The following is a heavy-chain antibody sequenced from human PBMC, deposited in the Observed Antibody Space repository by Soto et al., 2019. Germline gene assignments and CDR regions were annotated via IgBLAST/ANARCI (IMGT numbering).Heavy chain of an antibody. CDR2: ISGSGGST. V-gene: IGHV3-23*01. J-gene: IGHJ4*02. CDR3: AKKHVYSSSRSDY. Sequence: EVQLLESGGGLVQPGGSLRLSCAASGFTFNNYAMTWVRQAPGKGLEWVSGISGSGGSTYYADSVKGRFTSSRDNSKNTLYLQMNSLRAEDRALYYCAKKHVYSSSRSDYWGQGTLVTVSS. D-gene: IGHD6-13*01. CDR1: GFTFNNYA.